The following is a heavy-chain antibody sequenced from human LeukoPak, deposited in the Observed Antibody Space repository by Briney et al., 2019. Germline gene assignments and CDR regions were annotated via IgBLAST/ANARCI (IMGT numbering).Heavy chain of an antibody. CDR2: INPNSGGT. CDR1: GYTFTGYY. D-gene: IGHD4-17*01. V-gene: IGHV1-2*02. Sequence: ASVKVSCKASGYTFTGYYMHWVRQAPGQGLEWMGWINPNSGGTNYAQKFQGRVTMTRDTSISTAYMELSRLRSDDTAVYYCAHGDYPDKYYFDYWGQGTLVTVSS. CDR3: AHGDYPDKYYFDY. J-gene: IGHJ4*02.